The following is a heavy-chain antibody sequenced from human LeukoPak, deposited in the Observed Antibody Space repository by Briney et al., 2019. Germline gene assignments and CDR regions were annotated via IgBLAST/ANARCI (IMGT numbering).Heavy chain of an antibody. J-gene: IGHJ4*02. CDR3: ARSSGGDTTFDY. V-gene: IGHV4-38-2*02. Sequence: KPSETLSLTCTVSGYSISSGYYWGWIRPPPGKALEWIGSIYHSGSTYYNPSLKSRVTISVDTSKNQFFLRLSSVTAADTAVYYCARSSGGDTTFDYWGQGTLVTVSS. CDR1: GYSISSGYY. D-gene: IGHD4-17*01. CDR2: IYHSGST.